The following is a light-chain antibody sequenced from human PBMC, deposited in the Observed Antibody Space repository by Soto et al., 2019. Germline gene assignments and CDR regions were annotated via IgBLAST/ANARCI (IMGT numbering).Light chain of an antibody. CDR3: QQYGDSPPEYT. CDR2: GAS. V-gene: IGKV3-20*01. CDR1: ESIVNNN. Sequence: VLTQSPGTLSLSPGERATLSCRASESIVNNNLAWYQQKPGQAPRLLISGASNRATGVPDRFSGSGSGSDFTLTIDRLEPEDFAVSYCQQYGDSPPEYTFGQGTKVDIK. J-gene: IGKJ2*01.